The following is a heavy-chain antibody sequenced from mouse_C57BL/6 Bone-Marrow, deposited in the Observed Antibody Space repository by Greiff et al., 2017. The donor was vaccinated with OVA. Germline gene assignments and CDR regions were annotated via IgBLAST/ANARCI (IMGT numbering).Heavy chain of an antibody. CDR2: IRLKSDNYAT. D-gene: IGHD1-1*01. CDR3: TNYYGSSSPSWFAY. V-gene: IGHV6-3*01. Sequence: EVQVVESGGGLVQPGGSMKLSCVASGFTFSNYWMNWVRQSPEKGLEWVAQIRLKSDNYATHYAESVKGRFTISRDDSKSSVYLQMNNLRAEDTGIYYCTNYYGSSSPSWFAYWGQGTLVTVSA. J-gene: IGHJ3*01. CDR1: GFTFSNYW.